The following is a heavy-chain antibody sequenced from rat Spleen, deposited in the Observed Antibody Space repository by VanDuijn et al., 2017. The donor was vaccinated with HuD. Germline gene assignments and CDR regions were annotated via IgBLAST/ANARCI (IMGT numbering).Heavy chain of an antibody. D-gene: IGHD2-2*01. V-gene: IGHV5-29*01. CDR2: ISYEASST. J-gene: IGHJ1*01. CDR3: ARAGYLRDWYFDF. Sequence: EVQLVESGGGLVQPGRSLKLTCVASGFTFTDFFMAWVRQAPTKGLEWVATISYEASSTYYRDSVKGRFTISRDNAKSTLYLQMDSLRSEDTATYYCARAGYLRDWYFDFWGPGTMVTVSS. CDR1: GFTFTDFF.